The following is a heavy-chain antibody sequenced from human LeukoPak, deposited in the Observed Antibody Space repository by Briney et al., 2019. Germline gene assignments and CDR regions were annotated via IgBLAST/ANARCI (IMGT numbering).Heavy chain of an antibody. CDR3: ARAEGEAYYYYGMDV. J-gene: IGHJ6*02. Sequence: PGGSLRLSCAASGFTFSSYSMNWVRQAPGKGLEWVSSISSSSSYIYYADSVKGRFTISRDNAKNSLYLQMNSLRAEDTAVYYCARAEGEAYYYYGMDVWGQGTTVTVSS. CDR1: GFTFSSYS. CDR2: ISSSSSYI. V-gene: IGHV3-21*01.